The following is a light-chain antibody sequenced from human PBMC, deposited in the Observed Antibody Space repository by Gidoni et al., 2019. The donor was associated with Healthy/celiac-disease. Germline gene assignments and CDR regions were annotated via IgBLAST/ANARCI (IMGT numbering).Light chain of an antibody. J-gene: IGKJ2*01. Sequence: DIQMTQSPSSLSASVGDRVTITCQASQDISNYLNWYQQKPGKAPKLLIYDAYNLETGVPSSFSGSGSGTDFTFPISSLQPEDIATYYCPQYDNLPAFGQGTKLEIK. V-gene: IGKV1-33*01. CDR3: PQYDNLPA. CDR1: QDISNY. CDR2: DAY.